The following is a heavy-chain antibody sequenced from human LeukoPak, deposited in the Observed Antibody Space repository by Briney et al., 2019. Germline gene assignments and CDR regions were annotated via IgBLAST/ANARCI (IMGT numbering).Heavy chain of an antibody. CDR3: AKASDNWNYENWFDP. V-gene: IGHV3-23*01. CDR2: ISGSGGGT. CDR1: GFTFSRYG. D-gene: IGHD1-7*01. Sequence: GGSLRLSCAASGFTFSRYGMSWVRQAPGKGLEWVSGISGSGGGTYYADSVKGRSTISRDNSKNTLYMQMNSLRAEDTAVYYCAKASDNWNYENWFDPWGQGTLVTVSS. J-gene: IGHJ5*02.